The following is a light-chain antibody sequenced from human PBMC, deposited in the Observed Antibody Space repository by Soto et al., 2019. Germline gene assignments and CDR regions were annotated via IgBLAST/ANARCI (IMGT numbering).Light chain of an antibody. CDR3: QQYNTYSKTWT. J-gene: IGKJ1*01. CDR1: QSISSW. Sequence: DIQMTQSPSTLSASVGDRVTITCRASQSISSWLAWYQQKPGKAPKLLIYDVSSLESGVPSRFSGSGSGTEFTLTISSLHPDDLATYYCQQYNTYSKTWTFGQGTKVEIK. V-gene: IGKV1-5*01. CDR2: DVS.